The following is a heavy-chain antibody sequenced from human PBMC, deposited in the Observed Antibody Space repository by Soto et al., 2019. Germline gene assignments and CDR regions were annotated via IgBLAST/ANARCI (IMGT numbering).Heavy chain of an antibody. CDR2: LSADGTHT. Sequence: PGGSLRLSCAASGVIFSSYAMSWVRQAPGKGLEWVSALSADGTHTYYADSVKGRFTISRDNSKNTVDLQMNSLRSEDTAVYYCARGVLDIVVWNTPQTNDAFDIWGQGTMVTVSS. D-gene: IGHD2-2*03. CDR3: ARGVLDIVVWNTPQTNDAFDI. V-gene: IGHV3-23*01. CDR1: GVIFSSYA. J-gene: IGHJ3*02.